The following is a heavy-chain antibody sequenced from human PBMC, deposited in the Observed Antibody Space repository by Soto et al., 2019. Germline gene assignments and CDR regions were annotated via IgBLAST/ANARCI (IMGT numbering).Heavy chain of an antibody. CDR1: GFTFNNYA. J-gene: IGHJ4*02. CDR3: AKGRGGSGSLTPRVDF. D-gene: IGHD3-10*01. CDR2: ISGGGDTT. V-gene: IGHV3-23*01. Sequence: EVQLLESGGGLVQPGGSLRLSCAASGFTFNNYAMTWVRQAPGKGLEWVSAISGGGDTTSYADSVKGRFTVSRDGSKNTLHLPMSSLRAEDTALYYCAKGRGGSGSLTPRVDFWGQGTLVTVSS.